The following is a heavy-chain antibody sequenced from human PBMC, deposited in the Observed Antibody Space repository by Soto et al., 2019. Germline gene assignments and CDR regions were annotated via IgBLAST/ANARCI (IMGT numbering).Heavy chain of an antibody. CDR1: GYTFTSYG. D-gene: IGHD6-13*01. CDR3: ARFAGPMWSYSSSWYWYYYGMDV. V-gene: IGHV1-18*01. J-gene: IGHJ6*02. Sequence: GPSVKVSCKASGYTFTSYGISWVRQAPGQGLEWMGWISAYNGNTNYAQKLQGRVTMTTDTSTSTAYMELRSLRSDDTAVYYCARFAGPMWSYSSSWYWYYYGMDVWGQGTTVTVSS. CDR2: ISAYNGNT.